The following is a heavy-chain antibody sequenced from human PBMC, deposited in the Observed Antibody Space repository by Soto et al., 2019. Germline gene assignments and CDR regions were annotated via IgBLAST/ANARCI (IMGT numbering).Heavy chain of an antibody. CDR2: ISGSGGST. CDR1: GFTFSSYA. Sequence: GGSLSLSCAASGFTFSSYAMSWVRQAPGKGLEWVSAISGSGGSTYYADSVKGRFTISRDNSKNTLYLQMNSLRADDTAVYYCAQAYYDTRGYYLLFDYCGQGPLVTVYS. CDR3: AQAYYDTRGYYLLFDY. D-gene: IGHD3-22*01. V-gene: IGHV3-23*01. J-gene: IGHJ4*02.